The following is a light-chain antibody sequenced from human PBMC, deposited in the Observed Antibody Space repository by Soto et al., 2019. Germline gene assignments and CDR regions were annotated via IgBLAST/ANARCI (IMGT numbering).Light chain of an antibody. J-gene: IGKJ1*01. CDR2: WAS. CDR3: QQYYSTLWT. Sequence: DIVMTPSPDPLAVSLGERATINCKSSQSVXYSSNNKNYLAWYQQKPGQPPKLLIYWASTRESGVPDRFSGSGSGTDFTLTISSLQAEDVAVYYCQQYYSTLWTFGQGTKVDIK. V-gene: IGKV4-1*01. CDR1: QSVXYSSNNKNY.